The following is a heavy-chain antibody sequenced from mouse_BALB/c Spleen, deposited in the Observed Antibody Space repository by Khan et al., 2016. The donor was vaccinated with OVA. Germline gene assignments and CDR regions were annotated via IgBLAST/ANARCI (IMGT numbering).Heavy chain of an antibody. CDR3: ARQNYYGYAMDD. D-gene: IGHD1-1*01. CDR1: GYSITSAYA. CDR2: ISYSGST. Sequence: EVQLQESGPGLVKPSQSLSLTCTVTGYSITSAYAWSWIRQFPGNKLEWMGYISYSGSTNYNPSLKSRISVTRDTSKNQFFLQLNSVTTEDTTTYCCARQNYYGYAMDDWGERTSVTVSS. V-gene: IGHV3-2*02. J-gene: IGHJ4*01.